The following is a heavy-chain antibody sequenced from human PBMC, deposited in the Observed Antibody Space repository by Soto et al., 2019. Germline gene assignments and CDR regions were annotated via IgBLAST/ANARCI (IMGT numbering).Heavy chain of an antibody. CDR1: GLSFSRYG. V-gene: IGHV3-30*18. D-gene: IGHD2-15*01. Sequence: PGGSLRLSCAASGLSFSRYGMHWVRQAPGKGLEWVAVISYDGSKEYSVDTVKGRFTISRDNSENTLYLQMNSLRAEDTAVYYCAKDWWYCSGGTCSTRYYYYMDVWGKGTTVTVSS. CDR2: ISYDGSKE. J-gene: IGHJ6*03. CDR3: AKDWWYCSGGTCSTRYYYYMDV.